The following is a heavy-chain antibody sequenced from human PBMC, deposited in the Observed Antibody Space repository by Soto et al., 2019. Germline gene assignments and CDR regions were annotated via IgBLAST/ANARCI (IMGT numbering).Heavy chain of an antibody. J-gene: IGHJ4*02. V-gene: IGHV1-69*02. CDR3: ARGPTYYYASSGYAFAY. CDR1: GGTFSSYT. D-gene: IGHD3-22*01. CDR2: IIPILGIA. Sequence: QVQLVQSGAEVKKPGSSVKVSCKASGGTFSSYTISWVRQAPGQGLEWMGSIIPILGIANYAQKFQGRVTITADKSTSTAYMELSSLRSEDTAGYYCARGPTYYYASSGYAFAYWGQGTLVTVSS.